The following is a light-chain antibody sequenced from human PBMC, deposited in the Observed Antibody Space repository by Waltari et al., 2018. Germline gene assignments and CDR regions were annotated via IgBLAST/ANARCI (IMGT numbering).Light chain of an antibody. CDR3: QTWGTGIQV. Sequence: QLVLTQSPPASASLGASVKLTCTLSSGHSSYAIAWHQQQPEKGPRYLMKVNSDGSHKKGDGIPDRFSGSSSGTERYLTISSLQSEDEADYYCQTWGTGIQVFGGGTKLTVL. CDR1: SGHSSYA. V-gene: IGLV4-69*01. CDR2: VNSDGSH. J-gene: IGLJ2*01.